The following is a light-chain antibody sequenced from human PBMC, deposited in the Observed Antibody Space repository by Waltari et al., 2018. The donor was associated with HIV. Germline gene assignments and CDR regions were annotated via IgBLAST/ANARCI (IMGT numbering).Light chain of an antibody. Sequence: EVVLTQSPATLSLSPGERATLSCRASQSVGSYLAWYKQKPGQAPRLLIYDASNRATGIPARFSGSGSGTDFTLTISSLEPEDFAVYYCQQRNNWPFFGPGAKVDIK. J-gene: IGKJ3*01. V-gene: IGKV3-11*01. CDR2: DAS. CDR3: QQRNNWPF. CDR1: QSVGSY.